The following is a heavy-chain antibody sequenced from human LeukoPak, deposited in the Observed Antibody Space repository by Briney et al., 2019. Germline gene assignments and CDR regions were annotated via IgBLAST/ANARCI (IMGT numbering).Heavy chain of an antibody. CDR3: ARITATSMVNALDL. CDR2: IYSSGST. D-gene: IGHD5-18*01. Sequence: SETLSLTCTVPGGSISNYYWSWIRQPAGRGLEYFGRIYSSGSTDYNPSLKSRVTMSVDTSKNQFSLKVRFVTAADTAVYYCARITATSMVNALDLWGQGILVTVSS. J-gene: IGHJ5*02. V-gene: IGHV4-4*07. CDR1: GGSISNYY.